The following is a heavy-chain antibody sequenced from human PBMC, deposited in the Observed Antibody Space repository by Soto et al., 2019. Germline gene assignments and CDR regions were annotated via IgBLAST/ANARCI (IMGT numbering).Heavy chain of an antibody. Sequence: GASVKVCGEASGGTFSTSSFVWVRQGPGQGLEWMGGIIPIFTRTNFAQKFQGRVTFSADESTRTTYMELRSLTSEDTAIYYCARDVVRSTAGDSWGQGTLVTVSS. CDR3: ARDVVRSTAGDS. V-gene: IGHV1-69*13. CDR1: GGTFSTSS. D-gene: IGHD2-15*01. CDR2: IIPIFTRT. J-gene: IGHJ4*02.